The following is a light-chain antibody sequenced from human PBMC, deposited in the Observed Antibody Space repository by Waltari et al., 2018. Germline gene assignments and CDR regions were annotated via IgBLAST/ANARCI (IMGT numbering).Light chain of an antibody. CDR2: DAS. CDR3: QHYVRLPVS. CDR1: QSVGKF. Sequence: EIVLTQSPGTLSLSPGERATLSCRASQSVGKFLAWYQQKPGQAPRLLIYDASIRATGIPERFSGSGSGTDFSLTISRLEPEDFALYYCQHYVRLPVSFGQGTKVGIK. J-gene: IGKJ1*01. V-gene: IGKV3-20*01.